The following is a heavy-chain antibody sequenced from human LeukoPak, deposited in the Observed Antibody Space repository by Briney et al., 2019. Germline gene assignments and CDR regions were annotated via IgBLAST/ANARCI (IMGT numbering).Heavy chain of an antibody. V-gene: IGHV3-23*01. CDR1: GFTFSSYA. J-gene: IGHJ4*02. D-gene: IGHD6-13*01. Sequence: GGSLRLSCAASGFTFSSYAMSWIRQAPGKGLEWVSAISGSGGSTYYADSVKGRFTISRDNSKNTLYLQMNSLRAEDTAVYYCAKPYSSGWYSFDYWGQGTLVTVSS. CDR3: AKPYSSGWYSFDY. CDR2: ISGSGGST.